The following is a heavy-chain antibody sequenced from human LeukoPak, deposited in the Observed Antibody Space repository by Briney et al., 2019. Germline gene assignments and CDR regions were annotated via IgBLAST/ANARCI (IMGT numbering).Heavy chain of an antibody. CDR1: GGSFSGYY. CDR3: ARERGEPYDSSGYYYFDY. J-gene: IGHJ4*02. V-gene: IGHV4-34*01. Sequence: SETLSLTCAVYGGSFSGYYWSWIRQPPGKGLEWIGEINHSGSTNYNPSLKSRVTISVDTSKNQFSLKLSSVTAADTAVYYCARERGEPYDSSGYYYFDYWGQGTLVTVSS. CDR2: INHSGST. D-gene: IGHD3-22*01.